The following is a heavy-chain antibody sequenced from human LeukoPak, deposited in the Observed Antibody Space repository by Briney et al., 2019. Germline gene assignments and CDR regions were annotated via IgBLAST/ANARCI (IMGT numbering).Heavy chain of an antibody. CDR2: INHSGST. CDR1: GGSFSGYY. J-gene: IGHJ4*02. Sequence: SETLSLTCAVYGGSFSGYYWSWIRQPPGKGLEWIGEINHSGSTNYNPSLKSRVTTSVDTSKNQFSLKLSSVTAADTAVYYCARGSRLTYYYDSSGYCRFDYWGQGTLVTVSS. V-gene: IGHV4-34*01. CDR3: ARGSRLTYYYDSSGYCRFDY. D-gene: IGHD3-22*01.